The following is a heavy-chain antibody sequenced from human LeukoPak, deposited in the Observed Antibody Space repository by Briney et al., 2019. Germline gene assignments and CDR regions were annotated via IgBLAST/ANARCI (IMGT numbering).Heavy chain of an antibody. J-gene: IGHJ5*02. CDR1: GGSISSSSYY. V-gene: IGHV4-39*07. D-gene: IGHD3-16*01. Sequence: PSETLSLTCTVSGGSISSSSYYWGWIRQPPGKGLEWIGSIYYSGSTNYNPSLKSRVTISVDTSKNQFSLKLSSVTAADTAVYYCAKVAWLTGGIWWFDPWGQGNLVTVSS. CDR3: AKVAWLTGGIWWFDP. CDR2: IYYSGST.